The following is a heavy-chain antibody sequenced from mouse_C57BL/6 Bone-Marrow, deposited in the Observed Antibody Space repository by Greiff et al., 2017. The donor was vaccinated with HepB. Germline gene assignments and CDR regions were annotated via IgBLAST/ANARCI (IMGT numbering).Heavy chain of an antibody. Sequence: VKLMESGPGLVQPSQSLSITCTVSGFSLTSYGVHWVRQSPGKGLEWLGVIWSGGSTDYNAAFISRLSISKDNSKSQVFFKMNSLQADDTAIYYCARKNYYGSSLYFDVWGTGTTVTVSS. V-gene: IGHV2-2*01. CDR3: ARKNYYGSSLYFDV. D-gene: IGHD1-1*01. CDR1: GFSLTSYG. CDR2: IWSGGST. J-gene: IGHJ1*03.